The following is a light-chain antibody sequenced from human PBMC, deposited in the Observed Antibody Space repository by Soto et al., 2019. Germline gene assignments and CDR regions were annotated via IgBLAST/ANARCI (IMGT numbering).Light chain of an antibody. J-gene: IGLJ2*01. Sequence: QSVLPQPPSASGTPGQRVSISCSGSSSNIGTNYVYWYQQFPGTAPKLLLYRNNQRPSGVPDRFSGSKSGTSASLAIRGLRSEDEADYYCASWDDSLSGVVLGGGTKLTVL. CDR2: RNN. V-gene: IGLV1-47*01. CDR1: SSNIGTNY. CDR3: ASWDDSLSGVV.